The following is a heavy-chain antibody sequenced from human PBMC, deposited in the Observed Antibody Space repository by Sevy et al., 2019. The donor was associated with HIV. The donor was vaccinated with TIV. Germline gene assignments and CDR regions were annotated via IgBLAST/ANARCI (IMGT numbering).Heavy chain of an antibody. J-gene: IGHJ4*02. V-gene: IGHV3-21*06. CDR2: ISSTSTYM. D-gene: IGHD3-3*01. Sequence: GGSLRLSCAASGFTFSSYSMNWVRQAPGKGLEWVSSISSTSTYMYYADSVKGRFTISRDNAKNSLYLQMNSLRAEDTAVYYCARDAPIFGVVADIDYWGQGTLVTVSS. CDR3: ARDAPIFGVVADIDY. CDR1: GFTFSSYS.